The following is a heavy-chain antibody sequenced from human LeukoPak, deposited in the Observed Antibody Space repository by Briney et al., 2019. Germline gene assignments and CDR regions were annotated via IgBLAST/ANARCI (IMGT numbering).Heavy chain of an antibody. CDR1: GFTFSSYA. D-gene: IGHD3-22*01. CDR2: ISSDGSNK. Sequence: TGGSLRLSCAASGFTFSSYAMHWVRQAPGKGLEWVAVISSDGSNKYYADSVKGRFTISRDNSKNTLYLQMNSLRAEDTAVYYCARGLAYNFDSSAYFLDYWGQGTLVTVSS. CDR3: ARGLAYNFDSSAYFLDY. V-gene: IGHV3-30*04. J-gene: IGHJ4*02.